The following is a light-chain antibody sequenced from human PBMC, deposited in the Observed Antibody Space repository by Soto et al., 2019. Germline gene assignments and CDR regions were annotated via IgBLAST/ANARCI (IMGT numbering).Light chain of an antibody. J-gene: IGKJ4*01. Sequence: EVVMTQSPATLSLSPGERATLSCRASQSISEFLAWYQQKPGQAPRLLIYDASSRATGIPDRFSGSGSGTDFTLTISRLEPEDFAVYYCQQYGSSRLTFGGGTKVDIK. CDR1: QSISEF. CDR3: QQYGSSRLT. V-gene: IGKV3-20*01. CDR2: DAS.